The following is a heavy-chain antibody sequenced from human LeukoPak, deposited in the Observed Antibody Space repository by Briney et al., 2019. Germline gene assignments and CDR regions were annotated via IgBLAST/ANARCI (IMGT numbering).Heavy chain of an antibody. CDR3: ARDLSGTGATTLAY. CDR1: GASISSGRYY. Sequence: SQTLSLTCAVSGASISSGRYYWSWIRQPAGKGLEWIGRIYASGSTNYNPSLKSRVTISEDTAKNQFFLKLSSVTAADTAIYYCARDLSGTGATTLAYWGQGILVTVS. CDR2: IYASGST. J-gene: IGHJ4*02. V-gene: IGHV4-61*02. D-gene: IGHD1-26*01.